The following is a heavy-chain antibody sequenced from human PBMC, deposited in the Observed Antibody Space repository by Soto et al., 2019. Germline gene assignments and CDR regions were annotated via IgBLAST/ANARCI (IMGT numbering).Heavy chain of an antibody. CDR1: GGSISSSSYY. CDR2: IYYSGST. CDR3: ARGPESPHGGYYYYYYMDV. V-gene: IGHV4-39*01. J-gene: IGHJ6*03. D-gene: IGHD2-15*01. Sequence: SETLSLTCTVSGGSISSSSYYWGWIRQPPGKGLEWIGSIYYSGSTYYNPSLKSRVTISVDTSKNQFSLKLSSVTAADTAVYYCARGPESPHGGYYYYYYMDVWGKGTTVTVSS.